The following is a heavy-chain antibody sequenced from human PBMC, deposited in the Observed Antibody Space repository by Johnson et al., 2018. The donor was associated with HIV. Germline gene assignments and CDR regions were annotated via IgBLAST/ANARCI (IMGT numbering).Heavy chain of an antibody. CDR2: LKQDGSQK. V-gene: IGHV3-7*01. Sequence: VQLVESGGGLVQPGGSLRLSCAASGFTFRSSWMNWVRQAPGKGLEWVANLKQDGSQKSYVDSVKGRFTISRDNSKNTVFLQMSSLRSEDTAVYYCAKDLGDAVGTTHDAFDIWGQGTMVTVSS. CDR1: GFTFRSSW. D-gene: IGHD1-26*01. CDR3: AKDLGDAVGTTHDAFDI. J-gene: IGHJ3*02.